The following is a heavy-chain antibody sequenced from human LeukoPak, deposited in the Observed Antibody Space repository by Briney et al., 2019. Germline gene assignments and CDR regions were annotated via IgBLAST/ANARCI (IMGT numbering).Heavy chain of an antibody. V-gene: IGHV1-2*02. J-gene: IGHJ5*02. Sequence: ASVKVSCKASGYTLTGYYMHWVRQAPGQGLEWMGWINPNSGGTNCAQKFQGRVTMTRDTTISTAYMELSRLRSDDTAVYYCARDTAMVTYWFDPWGQGTLVTVSS. D-gene: IGHD5-18*01. CDR1: GYTLTGYY. CDR2: INPNSGGT. CDR3: ARDTAMVTYWFDP.